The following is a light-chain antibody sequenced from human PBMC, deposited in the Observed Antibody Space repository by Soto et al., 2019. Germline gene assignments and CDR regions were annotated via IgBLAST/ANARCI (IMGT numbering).Light chain of an antibody. CDR2: DAS. CDR3: QQYENLPT. CDR1: QSISSY. V-gene: IGKV1-33*01. Sequence: DIQMTQSPSALSASVGDRVTITCRASQSISSYLNWYQQKPGRAPKLLIYDASNLEAGVPSRFRGSGSGTDFTFTISRLQPEDIATYYCQQYENLPTFGHGTRLEIK. J-gene: IGKJ5*01.